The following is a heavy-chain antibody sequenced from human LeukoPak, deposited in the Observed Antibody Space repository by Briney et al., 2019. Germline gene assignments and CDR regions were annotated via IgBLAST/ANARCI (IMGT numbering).Heavy chain of an antibody. V-gene: IGHV4-59*01. CDR3: ARAIYYYMDV. Sequence: SETLPLTCTVSGGSISSYYWSWIRQPPGKGLEWIGYIYYSGSTNYNPSLKSRVTISVDTSKNQFSLKLSSVTAADTAVYYCARAIYYYMDVWGKGTTVTISS. CDR1: GGSISSYY. J-gene: IGHJ6*03. CDR2: IYYSGST.